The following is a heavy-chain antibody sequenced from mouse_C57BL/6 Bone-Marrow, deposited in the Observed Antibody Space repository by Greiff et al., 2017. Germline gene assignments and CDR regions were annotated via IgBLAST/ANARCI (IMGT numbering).Heavy chain of an antibody. J-gene: IGHJ1*03. CDR3: ARVYGSSYWYFDV. CDR1: GYTFTSYD. CDR2: IYPRDGST. D-gene: IGHD1-1*01. Sequence: QVQLQQSGPELVKPGASVKLSCKASGYTFTSYDINWVKQRPGQGLEWIGWIYPRDGSTKYNEKFKGKATLTVDTSSRTAYMELHSLTSEDSAVYFCARVYGSSYWYFDVWGTGTTVTVSS. V-gene: IGHV1-85*01.